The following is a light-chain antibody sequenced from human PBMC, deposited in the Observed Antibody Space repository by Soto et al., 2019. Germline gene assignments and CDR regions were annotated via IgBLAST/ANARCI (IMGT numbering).Light chain of an antibody. CDR3: QKSYSTPIS. Sequence: EIVLTQSPGTLSLSPGERATLSCMASQSVSSSYLAWYQQKPGQAPRLLIYGASSRATGIPDRFSGSGSGTDFTLTISSLQPEDFATYYCQKSYSTPISFGQGTRLEIK. CDR2: GAS. CDR1: QSVSSSY. V-gene: IGKV3-20*01. J-gene: IGKJ5*01.